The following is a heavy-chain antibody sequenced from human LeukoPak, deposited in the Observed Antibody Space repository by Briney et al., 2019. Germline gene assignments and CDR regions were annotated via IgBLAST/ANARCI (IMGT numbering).Heavy chain of an antibody. CDR2: ISSSYSTI. J-gene: IGHJ4*02. CDR3: AKHLWRDLLWFGEGYYFGY. Sequence: GRSLRLSCAASGFTFSDYYMSWIRQAPGKGLEWVSYISSSYSTIYYADSVKGRFTISRDNAKNSLYLQMNSLRAEDTAVYYCAKHLWRDLLWFGEGYYFGYWGQGTLVTVSS. D-gene: IGHD3-10*01. CDR1: GFTFSDYY. V-gene: IGHV3-11*01.